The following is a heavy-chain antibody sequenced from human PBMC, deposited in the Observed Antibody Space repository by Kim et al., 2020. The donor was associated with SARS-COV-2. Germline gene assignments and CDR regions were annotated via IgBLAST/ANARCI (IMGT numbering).Heavy chain of an antibody. CDR3: ARRAVVVTAIPGWFDP. CDR1: GFTFSSYS. Sequence: GGSLRLSCAASGFTFSSYSMNWVRQAPGKGLEWVSSISSSSSYIYYADSVKGRFTISRDNAKNSLYLQMNSLRAEDTAVYYCARRAVVVTAIPGWFDPWGQGTLVTVSS. CDR2: ISSSSSYI. D-gene: IGHD2-21*02. V-gene: IGHV3-21*01. J-gene: IGHJ5*02.